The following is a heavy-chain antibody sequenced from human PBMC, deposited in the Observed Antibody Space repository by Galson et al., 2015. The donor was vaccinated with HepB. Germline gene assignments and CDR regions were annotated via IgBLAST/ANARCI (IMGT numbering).Heavy chain of an antibody. V-gene: IGHV3-48*03. CDR3: VRDDALWSWYFDS. Sequence: SLRLSCAASGFTFGAYEMNWVRQAPGKGLEWISYISSNGYMIYYAESVKGRFTVSRDNARDSLYLQMNSLRVEDTAVYYCVRDDALWSWYFDSWGQGILLTVSS. D-gene: IGHD3-10*01. CDR2: ISSNGYMI. CDR1: GFTFGAYE. J-gene: IGHJ4*02.